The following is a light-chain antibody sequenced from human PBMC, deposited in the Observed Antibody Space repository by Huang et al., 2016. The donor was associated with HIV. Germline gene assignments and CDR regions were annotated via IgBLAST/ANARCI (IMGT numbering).Light chain of an antibody. CDR3: MQALQTPFT. Sequence: DIVMTQSPLSLPVTPGEPASISCRSSQRLLHSNGYNYVHWYLQKPGQSAQLLIYLGSKWASGVPDRFSGSGSGTNFTLKISRVEAEGVGVYYCMQALQTPFTFGPGTKVDIK. CDR2: LGS. CDR1: QRLLHSNGYNY. J-gene: IGKJ3*01. V-gene: IGKV2-28*01.